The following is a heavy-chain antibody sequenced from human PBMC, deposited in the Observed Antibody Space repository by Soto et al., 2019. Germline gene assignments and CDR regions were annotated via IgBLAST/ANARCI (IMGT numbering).Heavy chain of an antibody. CDR3: ARDLLFRRATGHDY. V-gene: IGHV3-7*03. D-gene: IGHD3-10*01. J-gene: IGHJ4*02. CDR2: IKQDGSEK. CDR1: GFTFSSYW. Sequence: GSLRLSCAASGFTFSSYWMSWVRQAPGKGLEWVANIKQDGSEKYYVDSVKGRFTISRDNAKNSLYLQMNSLRAEDTAVYYCARDLLFRRATGHDYWGQGTLVTVSS.